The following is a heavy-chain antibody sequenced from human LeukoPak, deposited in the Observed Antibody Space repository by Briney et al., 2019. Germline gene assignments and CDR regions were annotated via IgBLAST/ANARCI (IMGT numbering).Heavy chain of an antibody. CDR2: IYSGGST. Sequence: GGSLRLSCAASGFTVSSNYMSWVRPAPGKGLEWVSVIYSGGSTYYADSVKGRFTISRDNSKNTLYLQMNSLRAEDTAVYYCARDFPYSTVMDVWGQGTTVTVSS. D-gene: IGHD6-13*01. J-gene: IGHJ6*02. CDR3: ARDFPYSTVMDV. V-gene: IGHV3-66*01. CDR1: GFTVSSNY.